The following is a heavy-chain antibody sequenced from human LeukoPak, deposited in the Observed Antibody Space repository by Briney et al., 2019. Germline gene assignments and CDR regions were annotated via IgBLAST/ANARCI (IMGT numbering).Heavy chain of an antibody. CDR1: GYTFSSYG. CDR2: ISVINNANT. D-gene: IGHD2-21*02. CDR3: SREFPFCGADCFSGVFDI. Sequence: ASVTVPCTASGYTFSSYGINWVRQAPGQGLEWMGWISVINNANTRYAQNFQGRLTMTTDTSTTTAYMELRSLRSDDTAVYYCSREFPFCGADCFSGVFDIWGQGTMVTVS. V-gene: IGHV1-18*01. J-gene: IGHJ3*02.